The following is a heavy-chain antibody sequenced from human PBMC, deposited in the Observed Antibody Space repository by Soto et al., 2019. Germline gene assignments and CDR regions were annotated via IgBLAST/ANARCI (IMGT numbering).Heavy chain of an antibody. CDR2: IGTAGDT. CDR3: ARDMKGYSSGWYYYYGMDV. V-gene: IGHV3-13*01. J-gene: IGHJ6*02. D-gene: IGHD6-19*01. Sequence: GGSLRLSCAASGFTFSSYDMHWVRQATGKGLEWVSAIGTAGDTYYPGSVKGRFTISRENAKNSLYIQMNSLRAGDTAVYYCARDMKGYSSGWYYYYGMDVWGQGTTVTVSS. CDR1: GFTFSSYD.